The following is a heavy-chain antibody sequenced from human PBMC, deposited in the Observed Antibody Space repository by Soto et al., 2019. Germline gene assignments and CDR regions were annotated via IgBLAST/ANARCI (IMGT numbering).Heavy chain of an antibody. J-gene: IGHJ4*02. CDR1: GGSISSSSYY. CDR3: ARHVSGEDSSGYYYGFDY. D-gene: IGHD3-22*01. V-gene: IGHV4-39*01. Sequence: PSETLSLTCTVSGGSISSSSYYWCWIRQPPGKGLEWIGSIYYSGSTYYNPSLKSRVTISVDTSKNQFSLKLSSVTAADTAVYYCARHVSGEDSSGYYYGFDYWGQGTLVTVSS. CDR2: IYYSGST.